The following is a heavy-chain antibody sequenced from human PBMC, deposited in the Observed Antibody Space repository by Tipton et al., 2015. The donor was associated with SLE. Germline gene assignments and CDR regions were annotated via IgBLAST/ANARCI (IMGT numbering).Heavy chain of an antibody. Sequence: TLSLTCAVSGYSISTSDSNWWGWIRQPPGKGLEWIGYIYYRGTAYYNPSLRSRVTVSVDTSKSQFSLKLRSVTAADTAVYYCARHGMVNYYYYGMDVWGQGTTVTVSS. CDR1: GYSISTSDSNW. D-gene: IGHD4-23*01. CDR2: IYYRGTA. V-gene: IGHV4-28*01. J-gene: IGHJ6*02. CDR3: ARHGMVNYYYYGMDV.